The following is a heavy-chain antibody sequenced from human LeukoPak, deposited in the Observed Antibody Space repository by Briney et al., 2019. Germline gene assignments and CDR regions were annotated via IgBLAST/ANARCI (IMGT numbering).Heavy chain of an antibody. D-gene: IGHD2-2*01. CDR3: ASFGEYQLYYYYMDV. V-gene: IGHV3-7*01. CDR1: GLTFSSYW. CDR2: IKQDGSEK. J-gene: IGHJ6*03. Sequence: GGSLRLSCAASGLTFSSYWVSWVRQAPGKGLEWVANIKQDGSEKYYVDSVKGRFTISRDNAKNSLYLQMNSLRAEDTAVYYCASFGEYQLYYYYMDVWGKGTTVTVSS.